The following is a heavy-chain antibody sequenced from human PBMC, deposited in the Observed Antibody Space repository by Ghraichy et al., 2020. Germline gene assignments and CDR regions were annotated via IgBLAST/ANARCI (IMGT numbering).Heavy chain of an antibody. V-gene: IGHV3-48*01. CDR3: ARVSPNTSGWRPDLDY. D-gene: IGHD6-19*01. CDR2: ISSTSSTI. J-gene: IGHJ4*02. CDR1: GFPFSTYS. Sequence: GGSLRLSCAASGFPFSTYSLNWVRQTPGKGLEWVSYISSTSSTIYYADSVKGRFTISRDNAKNSLYLQMNSLRAEDTAVYYCARVSPNTSGWRPDLDYWGQGTLVTVSS.